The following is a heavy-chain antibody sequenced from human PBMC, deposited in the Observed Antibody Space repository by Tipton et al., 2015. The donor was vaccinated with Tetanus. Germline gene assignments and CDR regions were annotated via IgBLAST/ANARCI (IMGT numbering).Heavy chain of an antibody. CDR1: GASMSSSSYY. J-gene: IGHJ2*01. CDR2: INHSGST. CDR3: ARGGSYSYGPRGFDL. Sequence: TLSLTCNVSGASMSSSSYYWDWIRQSPGKGLEWIGEINHSGSTTYSPSFKSRVTISVDTPKNQFSLKLTSLTVADTAVYYCARGGSYSYGPRGFDLWGRGTLVTVSS. V-gene: IGHV4-39*07. D-gene: IGHD5-18*01.